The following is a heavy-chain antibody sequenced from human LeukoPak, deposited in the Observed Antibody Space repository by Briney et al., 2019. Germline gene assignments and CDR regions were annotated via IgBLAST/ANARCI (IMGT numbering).Heavy chain of an antibody. V-gene: IGHV3-21*01. CDR1: GFTFSCYS. CDR2: ISSYGGDT. J-gene: IGHJ4*02. D-gene: IGHD4-17*01. CDR3: ARLTAVTQFGIPDF. Sequence: GGSLRLSCAASGFTFSCYSMNWVRQAPGEGLEWVSAISSYGGDTYYANSVKGRFTISRDNADNSLYLHMNSLRAVDTATYYCARLTAVTQFGIPDFWGPGTLVTVSS.